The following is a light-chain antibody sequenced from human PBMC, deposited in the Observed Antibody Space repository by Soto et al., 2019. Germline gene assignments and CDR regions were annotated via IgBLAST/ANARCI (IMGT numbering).Light chain of an antibody. CDR3: QSYDSRLSNVV. CDR1: SSNIGAGYD. J-gene: IGLJ2*01. CDR2: GNS. V-gene: IGLV1-40*01. Sequence: QSVLTQPPSVSGAPGQRVTFSCTGSSSNIGAGYDVHWYQQLPGTAPKLLIYGNSNRPSGVPDRFSGSKSGTSASLAITGLQAEDEADYYCQSYDSRLSNVVFGGGTKPPS.